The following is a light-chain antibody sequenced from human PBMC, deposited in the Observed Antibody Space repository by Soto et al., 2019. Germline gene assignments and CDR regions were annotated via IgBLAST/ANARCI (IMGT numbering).Light chain of an antibody. Sequence: QSVLTQPASVSGSPGQSITISCTGTSSDVGRYNHVSWYQQHPGKAPKLIIYEVRNRPSGVSNRLSGSKSGNTASLTISGLQADDEADYYCCSYTSSSIRVFGGGTKLTVL. J-gene: IGLJ3*02. CDR3: CSYTSSSIRV. CDR1: SSDVGRYNH. V-gene: IGLV2-14*01. CDR2: EVR.